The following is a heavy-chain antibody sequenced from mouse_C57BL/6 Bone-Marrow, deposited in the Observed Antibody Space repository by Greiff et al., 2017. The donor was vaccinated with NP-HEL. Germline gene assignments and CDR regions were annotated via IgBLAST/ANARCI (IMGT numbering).Heavy chain of an antibody. CDR2: ISSGGSYT. D-gene: IGHD2-5*01. CDR3: ARPYSNFFDY. CDR1: GFTFSSYG. V-gene: IGHV5-6*01. Sequence: EVKLVESGGDLVKPGGSLKLSCAASGFTFSSYGMSWVRQTPDKRLEWVATISSGGSYTYYPDSVQGRFTISRDNAKNTLYLQMSSLKSEDTAMYYCARPYSNFFDYWGQGTTLTVSS. J-gene: IGHJ2*01.